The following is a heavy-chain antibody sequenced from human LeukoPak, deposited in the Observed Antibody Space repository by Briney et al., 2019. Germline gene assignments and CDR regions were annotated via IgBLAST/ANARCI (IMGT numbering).Heavy chain of an antibody. CDR2: ISSSSDYI. Sequence: GGSPRLSCAASGFTFNNYIMNWVRQAPGKGLEWVSSISSSSDYIYYADSVKGRFTISRDNAKNSLYLQMNSLRAEDMAVYYCAKDNTVTTPTYFDYWGQGTLVTVSS. D-gene: IGHD4-17*01. V-gene: IGHV3-21*01. CDR3: AKDNTVTTPTYFDY. J-gene: IGHJ4*02. CDR1: GFTFNNYI.